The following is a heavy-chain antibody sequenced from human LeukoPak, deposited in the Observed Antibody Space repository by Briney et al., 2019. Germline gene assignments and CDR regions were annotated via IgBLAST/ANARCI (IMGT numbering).Heavy chain of an antibody. J-gene: IGHJ4*02. CDR2: IYYSGST. CDR1: GGSISSYY. V-gene: IGHV4-59*08. D-gene: IGHD3-3*01. CDR3: ARHLRWRTSFSPFDY. Sequence: SETLSLTCTVSGGSISSYYWSWIRQPPGKGLEWIGYIYYSGSTNYNPSLKSRVTISVDTSKNRFSLRLTSVTAADTAVYYCARHLRWRTSFSPFDYWGQGTLVTVSS.